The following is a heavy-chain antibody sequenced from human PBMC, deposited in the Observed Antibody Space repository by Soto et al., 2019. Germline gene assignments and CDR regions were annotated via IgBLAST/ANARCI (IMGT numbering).Heavy chain of an antibody. CDR1: GFTFSSYA. CDR3: AKDLLRYFHWLNAFDI. J-gene: IGHJ3*02. Sequence: PGGSLRLSCAASGFTFSSYAMSWVRQAPGKGLEWVSAISGSGGSTYYADSVKGRFTISRDNSKNTLYLQMNSLRAEDTAVYYCAKDLLRYFHWLNAFDIWGQGTMVTVSS. D-gene: IGHD3-9*01. V-gene: IGHV3-23*01. CDR2: ISGSGGST.